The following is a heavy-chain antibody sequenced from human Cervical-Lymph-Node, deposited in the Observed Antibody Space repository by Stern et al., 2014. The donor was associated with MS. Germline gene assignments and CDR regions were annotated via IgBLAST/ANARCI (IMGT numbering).Heavy chain of an antibody. CDR3: ARALPQSSGIGVSYYFDY. V-gene: IGHV4-39*01. J-gene: IGHJ4*02. CDR1: GGSVSSSSHY. Sequence: QVQLQESGPGLVKPSETLSLTCTVSGGSVSSSSHYWAWIRQPPGKWLEWLGRKYYAGNTSYNPSLRSRVPLSVDTSKTQVSLNLISVTAADTAVYYCARALPQSSGIGVSYYFDYWGQGALVTVSS. CDR2: KYYAGNT. D-gene: IGHD6-19*01.